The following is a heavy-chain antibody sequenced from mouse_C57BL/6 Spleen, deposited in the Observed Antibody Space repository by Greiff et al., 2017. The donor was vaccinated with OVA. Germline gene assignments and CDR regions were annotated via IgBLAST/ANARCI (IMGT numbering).Heavy chain of an antibody. J-gene: IGHJ4*01. D-gene: IGHD1-1*01. CDR2: ISGGGGST. V-gene: IGHV5-9*01. CDR1: GFTFSSYT. Sequence: EVHLVESGGGLVKPGGSLTLSCAASGFTFSSYTMSWVRQTPEQRLEWVATISGGGGSTYYPDSVKGRFTISRDNAKNTLYLQMSSLRSEDTALYYCASSKLSPMDYWGQGTSVTVSS. CDR3: ASSKLSPMDY.